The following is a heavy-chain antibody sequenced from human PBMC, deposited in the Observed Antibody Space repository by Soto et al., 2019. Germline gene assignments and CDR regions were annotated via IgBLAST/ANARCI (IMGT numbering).Heavy chain of an antibody. CDR3: ASSNGWFDP. D-gene: IGHD6-25*01. CDR2: IWYDGSNK. V-gene: IGHV3-33*01. J-gene: IGHJ5*02. CDR1: GFTFSSYG. Sequence: SGGSLRLSCAASGFTFSSYGMHWVRQAPGKGLEWVAVIWYDGSNKYYADSVKGRFTISRDNSKNTLYLQMNSLRAEDTAVYYCASSNGWFDPWGQGTLVTVSS.